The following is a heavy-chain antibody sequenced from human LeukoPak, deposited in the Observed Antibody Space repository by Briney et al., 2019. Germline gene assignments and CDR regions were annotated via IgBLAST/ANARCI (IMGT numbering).Heavy chain of an antibody. J-gene: IGHJ6*02. Sequence: SETLSLTCTVSGGSISSSSYYWGWIRQPPGKGLEWIGSIYYSGSTYYNPSLKSRVTISVDTSKNQFSLKLSSVTAADTAVYYCARDRGPWAIYYFGMDVWGQGTTVTVSS. CDR2: IYYSGST. CDR1: GGSISSSSYY. V-gene: IGHV4-39*07. CDR3: ARDRGPWAIYYFGMDV. D-gene: IGHD3-10*01.